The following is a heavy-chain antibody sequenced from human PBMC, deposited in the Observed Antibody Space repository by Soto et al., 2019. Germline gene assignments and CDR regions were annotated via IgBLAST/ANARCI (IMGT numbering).Heavy chain of an antibody. J-gene: IGHJ6*02. D-gene: IGHD1-1*01. CDR3: ARLRLGTVFYYGMDV. Sequence: PRESLKISCKGSGYSFTSYWIGWVRQMPGKGLEWMGIIYPGDSDTRYSPSFQGQVTISADKSISTAYLQWSSLKASDTAMYYCARLRLGTVFYYGMDVWGQGTTVTVSS. V-gene: IGHV5-51*01. CDR1: GYSFTSYW. CDR2: IYPGDSDT.